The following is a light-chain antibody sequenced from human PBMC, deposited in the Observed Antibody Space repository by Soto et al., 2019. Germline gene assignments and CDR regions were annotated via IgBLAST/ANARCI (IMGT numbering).Light chain of an antibody. V-gene: IGLV3-10*01. Sequence: ELTQPPSVSVSPGQTARITCSGDALPKKYAYWYQQKSGQAPVLVIYEDSKRPSGIPERFSGSSSGTMATLTISGAQVEDEADYYCYSTDSSGNHRVFGGGTKLTVL. CDR1: ALPKKY. CDR3: YSTDSSGNHRV. J-gene: IGLJ2*01. CDR2: EDS.